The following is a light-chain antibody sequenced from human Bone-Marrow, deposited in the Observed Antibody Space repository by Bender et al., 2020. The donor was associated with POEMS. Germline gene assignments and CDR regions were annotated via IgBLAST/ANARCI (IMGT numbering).Light chain of an antibody. CDR1: RLGAKY. J-gene: IGLJ2*01. CDR2: EDT. V-gene: IGLV3-1*01. CDR3: QAWDSTNYVS. Sequence: YELTQPPSLSVSPGQTARLICSGDRLGAKYVDWYQHKSGQSPLLVIYEDTKRPSDIPERFSASTSGNTAILTINGTQTMDEADYYCQAWDSTNYVSFAGGTKLTVL.